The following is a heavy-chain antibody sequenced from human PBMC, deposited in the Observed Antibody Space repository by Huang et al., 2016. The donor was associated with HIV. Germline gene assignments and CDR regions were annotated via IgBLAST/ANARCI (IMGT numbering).Heavy chain of an antibody. D-gene: IGHD6-25*01. CDR3: AHSGYWPPYYYGMDV. CDR1: GFSLSTSGVG. J-gene: IGHJ6*02. CDR2: IYWNDDK. V-gene: IGHV2-5*01. Sequence: QITLKESGPTLVKPTQTLTLTCTFSGFSLSTSGVGVGWIRQPPGKALAWLALIYWNDDKRSSPSLKSRLTITKDPSKNQVVLTMTNMDPVDTATYYCAHSGYWPPYYYGMDVWGQGTTVTVSS.